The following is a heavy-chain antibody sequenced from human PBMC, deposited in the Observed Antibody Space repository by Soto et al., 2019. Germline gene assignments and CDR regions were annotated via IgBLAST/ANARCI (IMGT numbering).Heavy chain of an antibody. J-gene: IGHJ3*02. CDR3: ARVRFNWNYGLDN. D-gene: IGHD1-7*01. Sequence: QVQLQESGPGLVKPSETLSLTCTVSGGSIRSYYWSWIRQPAGKGLEWIGRVYSNGSTNYSPSLKSRATMSVDTAKSPFSLKLNSLTAADTAVYFCARVRFNWNYGLDNWGLGTMVIVSS. CDR2: VYSNGST. CDR1: GGSIRSYY. V-gene: IGHV4-4*07.